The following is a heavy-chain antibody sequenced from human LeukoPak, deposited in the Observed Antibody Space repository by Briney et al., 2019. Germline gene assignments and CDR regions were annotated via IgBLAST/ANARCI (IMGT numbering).Heavy chain of an antibody. CDR3: AHRLWAGTTFDS. Sequence: SGPTLVKPTQALTLTCTFSGFSLTTSEVGVGWIRQPPGKALDWLALIYWDDDKRYSPSLKSRLTITKDTSKNQVVLTMTNMDPVDTATYYCAHRLWAGTTFDSWGQGILVTVSS. CDR1: GFSLTTSEVG. J-gene: IGHJ4*02. D-gene: IGHD1-7*01. V-gene: IGHV2-5*02. CDR2: IYWDDDK.